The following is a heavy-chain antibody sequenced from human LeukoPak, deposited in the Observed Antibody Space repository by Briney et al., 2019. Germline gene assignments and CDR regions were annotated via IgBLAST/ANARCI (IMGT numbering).Heavy chain of an antibody. CDR2: VRFDASNE. CDR3: AKDSNSGYVSVGPNY. CDR1: GFVFSNYG. V-gene: IGHV3-30*02. J-gene: IGHJ4*02. D-gene: IGHD5-12*01. Sequence: GGSLRLSCQTSGFVFSNYGMHWARQAPGKGLEWVAFVRFDASNEYYADSVKGRFTISRDNSRNTLYLQMNSLRTDDTGVYSCAKDSNSGYVSVGPNYWGLGTLVIVSS.